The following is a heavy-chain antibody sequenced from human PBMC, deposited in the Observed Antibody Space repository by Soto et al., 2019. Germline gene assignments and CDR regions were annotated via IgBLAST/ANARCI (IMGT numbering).Heavy chain of an antibody. Sequence: QVQLVQSGPEVKKPGASVKVSCKASGYTFTSYDFNWVRQAPGQGLEWMGWLNPKSGNTGSAQKFQGRVTMTRNSSISTADMELSSLRSQDTAVYYCARVAGSPDYWGQGTLVTVSS. J-gene: IGHJ4*02. CDR1: GYTFTSYD. D-gene: IGHD1-26*01. V-gene: IGHV1-8*01. CDR2: LNPKSGNT. CDR3: ARVAGSPDY.